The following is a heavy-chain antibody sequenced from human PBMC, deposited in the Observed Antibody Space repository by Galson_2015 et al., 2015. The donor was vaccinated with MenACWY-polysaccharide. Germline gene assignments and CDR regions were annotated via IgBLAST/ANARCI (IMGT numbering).Heavy chain of an antibody. J-gene: IGHJ4*02. CDR1: GFTFSTYW. CDR3: ARGPLGYCAGDCLGLDS. D-gene: IGHD2-21*02. Sequence: SLRLSCAASGFTFSTYWMHWVRQAPGKGLVWVSRIKSDVSSTSYADSVKGRFSISRDNAKSTLYLQMNSLRAEDTAVYYCARGPLGYCAGDCLGLDSWGKGTLVTVSS. CDR2: IKSDVSST. V-gene: IGHV3-74*01.